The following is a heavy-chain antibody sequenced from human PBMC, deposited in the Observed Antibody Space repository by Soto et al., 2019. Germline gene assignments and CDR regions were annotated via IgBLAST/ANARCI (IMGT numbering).Heavy chain of an antibody. D-gene: IGHD5-18*01. Sequence: GESLKISCKGSGYSFTSYWISWVRQMPGKGLEWMGRIDPSDSYTNYSPSFQGHVTISADKSISTAYLQWSSLKASDTAMYYCARHVDKAMVTYYGMDVWGQGTTVTVYS. CDR1: GYSFTSYW. V-gene: IGHV5-10-1*01. J-gene: IGHJ6*02. CDR2: IDPSDSYT. CDR3: ARHVDKAMVTYYGMDV.